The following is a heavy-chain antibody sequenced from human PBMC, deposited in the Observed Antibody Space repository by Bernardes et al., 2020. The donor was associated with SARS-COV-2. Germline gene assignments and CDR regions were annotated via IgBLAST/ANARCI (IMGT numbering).Heavy chain of an antibody. V-gene: IGHV1-24*01. J-gene: IGHJ5*02. CDR2: FDPEDGET. Sequence: ASVKVSCKVSGYTLTELSMHWVRQDPGKGLEWMGGFDPEDGETIYAQKFQGRVTMTEDTSTDTAYMELSSLRSEDTAVYYCATSRAYYYDSSGHTKTNWFDPWGQGTLVTVSS. CDR3: ATSRAYYYDSSGHTKTNWFDP. CDR1: GYTLTELS. D-gene: IGHD3-22*01.